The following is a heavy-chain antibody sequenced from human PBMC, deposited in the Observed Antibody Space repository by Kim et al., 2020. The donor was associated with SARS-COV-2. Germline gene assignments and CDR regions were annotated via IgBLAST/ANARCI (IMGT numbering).Heavy chain of an antibody. CDR3: ASFIVATSSIDYYYYYGMDV. Sequence: GGSLRLSCAASGFTFSSYSMNWVRQAPGKGLEWVSSISSSSSYIYYADSVKGRFTISRDNAKNSLYLQMNSLRAEDTAVYYCASFIVATSSIDYYYYYGMDVWGHGTTVTVSS. CDR1: GFTFSSYS. CDR2: ISSSSSYI. D-gene: IGHD5-12*01. V-gene: IGHV3-21*01. J-gene: IGHJ6*02.